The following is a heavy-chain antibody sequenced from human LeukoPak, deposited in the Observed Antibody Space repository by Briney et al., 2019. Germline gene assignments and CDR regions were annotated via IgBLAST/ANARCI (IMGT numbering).Heavy chain of an antibody. V-gene: IGHV3-23*01. D-gene: IGHD1-1*01. Sequence: PGGSLRLSCAASGFTFSSYAMSWVRQAPGKGLEWVSAISGSGGSTYYADSVKGRFTISRDNSKNTLYLQMNSLRAEDTAVYYCARDRSWNDAGFDYWGQGTLVTVSS. CDR3: ARDRSWNDAGFDY. J-gene: IGHJ4*02. CDR2: ISGSGGST. CDR1: GFTFSSYA.